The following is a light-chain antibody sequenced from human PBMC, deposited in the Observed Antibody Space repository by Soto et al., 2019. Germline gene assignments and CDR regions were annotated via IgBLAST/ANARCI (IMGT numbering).Light chain of an antibody. J-gene: IGKJ1*01. CDR2: AAS. V-gene: IGKV1-27*01. CDR1: QGISTY. CDR3: QKYNSAPWT. Sequence: DIQMTQSPSSLSPSVGDRANITCRASQGISTYLAWYQQKPGKVPQILISAASAVHSGVPSRFSGSGSGTDFTLTISSLQPEDAATYYCQKYNSAPWTFGQATTVDI.